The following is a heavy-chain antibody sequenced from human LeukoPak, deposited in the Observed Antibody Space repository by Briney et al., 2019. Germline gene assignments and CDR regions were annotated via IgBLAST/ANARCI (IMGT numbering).Heavy chain of an antibody. J-gene: IGHJ6*02. CDR1: GFTFSSYA. CDR2: ISGSGGST. V-gene: IGHV3-23*01. CDR3: AKGGYSSGWYNYYGMDV. Sequence: GGSLRLSCAASGFTFSSYAMSWVRQAPGKGLEWVSAISGSGGSTYYADSVKGRFTISSDNSKNTLYLQMNSLRAEDTAVYYCAKGGYSSGWYNYYGMDVWGQGTTVTVSS. D-gene: IGHD6-19*01.